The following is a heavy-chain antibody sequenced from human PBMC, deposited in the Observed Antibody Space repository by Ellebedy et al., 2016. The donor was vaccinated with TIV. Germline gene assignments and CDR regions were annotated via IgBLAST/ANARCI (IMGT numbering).Heavy chain of an antibody. J-gene: IGHJ6*02. CDR3: ASYCGGDCYSNGYYYYGMDV. V-gene: IGHV1-2*04. CDR2: INPNSGGT. Sequence: ASVKVSCXASGYTFTSYGISWVRQAPGQGLEWMGWINPNSGGTNYAQKFQGWVTMTRDTSISTAYMELSSLRSEDTAVYYCASYCGGDCYSNGYYYYGMDVWGQGTTVTVSS. D-gene: IGHD2-21*02. CDR1: GYTFTSYG.